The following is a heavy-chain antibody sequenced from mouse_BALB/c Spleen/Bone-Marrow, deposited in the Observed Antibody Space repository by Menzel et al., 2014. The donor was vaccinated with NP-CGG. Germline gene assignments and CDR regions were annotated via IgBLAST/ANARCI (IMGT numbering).Heavy chain of an antibody. D-gene: IGHD1-1*01. J-gene: IGHJ2*01. V-gene: IGHV1S81*02. CDR3: ARRATTVVATDY. CDR1: GYTFTSYW. Sequence: QVQLQQSWAELVKPGASVKLSCKASGYTFTSYWMHWVKQRPGQGLEWIGEINPSNGRTNYNEKFKSKATLTVDKSSSTAYMQLSSLTSEDSAVYYCARRATTVVATDYWGQGTTLTVSS. CDR2: INPSNGRT.